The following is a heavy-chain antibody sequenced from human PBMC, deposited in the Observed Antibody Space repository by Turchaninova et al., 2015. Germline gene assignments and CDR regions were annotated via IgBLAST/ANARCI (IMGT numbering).Heavy chain of an antibody. CDR2: VSNSGHI. V-gene: IGHV4/OR15-8*01. CDR3: ARSPSGLLGGYFRSPFDV. CDR1: GTSGRSHQG. Sequence: QVQLLPSGPGLVKLFDTLSFTCIGHGTSGRSHQGGSWIRQCPGTGLEWIGEVSNSGHINYNLSLRGRVSMSVDRPKKQFSLTLTSVTAADSGIYYCARSPSGLLGGYFRSPFDVWGQGTMVTVSS. D-gene: IGHD2-2*03. J-gene: IGHJ3*01.